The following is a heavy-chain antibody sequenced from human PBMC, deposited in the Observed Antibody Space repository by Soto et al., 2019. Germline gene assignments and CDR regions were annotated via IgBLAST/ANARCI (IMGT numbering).Heavy chain of an antibody. V-gene: IGHV3-33*01. CDR1: GFRKAG. Sequence: QVQLVVSGGGVVQPGRSLRLSCAASGFRKAGMHWVRQAPGKGLEWVALIWHDGSKEHDADSVKGRFTICRDDSKNTVDLQMNSLSADDTALYYCARDRGDFCSGDSFFDYWGQGTLVTVSS. J-gene: IGHJ4*02. D-gene: IGHD3-10*02. CDR2: IWHDGSKE. CDR3: ARDRGDFCSGDSFFDY.